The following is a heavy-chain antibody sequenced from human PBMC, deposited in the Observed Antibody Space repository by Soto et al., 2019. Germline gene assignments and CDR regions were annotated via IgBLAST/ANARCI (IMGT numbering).Heavy chain of an antibody. J-gene: IGHJ5*02. CDR3: AGVWGTYRSYFDP. CDR2: ISSDSSYI. Sequence: PGGSLRLSCVASEFTFSSYGINWVRQAPGKGLEWVSSISSDSSYIYYADSVKGRSTISRDNGKNSLYLEMNSLRAEDTAVYYCAGVWGTYRSYFDPWGQGTLVTVSS. CDR1: EFTFSSYG. D-gene: IGHD3-16*02. V-gene: IGHV3-21*04.